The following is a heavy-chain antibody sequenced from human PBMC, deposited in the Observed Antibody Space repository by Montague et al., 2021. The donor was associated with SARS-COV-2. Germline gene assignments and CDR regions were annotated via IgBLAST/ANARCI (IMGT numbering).Heavy chain of an antibody. Sequence: SETLSLTCAVHGGSFSTYSWNWIRQPPGKGLEWIGEINHSGSTNYNPSLKSRVTISVDTSKNQFSLKLSSVTAADTAVYYCARGSGVYYYYYYGMDVWGQGTTVTVSS. CDR2: INHSGST. V-gene: IGHV4-34*01. D-gene: IGHD3-10*01. J-gene: IGHJ6*02. CDR3: ARGSGVYYYYYYGMDV. CDR1: GGSFSTYS.